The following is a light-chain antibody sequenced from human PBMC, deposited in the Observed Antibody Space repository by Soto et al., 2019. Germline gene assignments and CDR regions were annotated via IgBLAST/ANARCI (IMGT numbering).Light chain of an antibody. CDR3: QQYNNWPPYT. CDR2: GAS. Sequence: EIVLTQSPATLSVFPGASATLSCRASQSISSSNLAWYQQKPGQAPRLLIYGASSRATGIPPRFSGSGSGTEFTLTISSLQSEDFAVYYCQQYNNWPPYTFGQGTKVDI. V-gene: IGKV3-15*01. CDR1: QSISSSN. J-gene: IGKJ2*01.